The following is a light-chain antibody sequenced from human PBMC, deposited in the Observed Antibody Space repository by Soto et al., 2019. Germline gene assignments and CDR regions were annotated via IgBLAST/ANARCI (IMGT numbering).Light chain of an antibody. CDR1: QSISPW. Sequence: DIQMTQSPSTLSASVGDRVTITCRASQSISPWLAWYQQKPGKAPKLLIYKASSLESGAPSRFSGSGSGTEFTLTISSLQPDDFATYYCQQYNSYWTFGQGTKVEIK. V-gene: IGKV1-5*03. J-gene: IGKJ1*01. CDR2: KAS. CDR3: QQYNSYWT.